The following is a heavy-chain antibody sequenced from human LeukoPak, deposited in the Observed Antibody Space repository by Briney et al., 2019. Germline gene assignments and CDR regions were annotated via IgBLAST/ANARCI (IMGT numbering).Heavy chain of an antibody. D-gene: IGHD7-27*01. V-gene: IGHV3-23*01. CDR3: ARDGNWGSIYFDY. CDR1: GFTFSSYA. CDR2: ISGSGGST. Sequence: PGGSLRLSCAASGFTFSSYAMSWVRQAPGKGLEWVSAISGSGGSTYYADSVKGRFTISRDNSKNTLYLQMNSLRAEDTAVYYCARDGNWGSIYFDYWGQGTLVTVSS. J-gene: IGHJ4*02.